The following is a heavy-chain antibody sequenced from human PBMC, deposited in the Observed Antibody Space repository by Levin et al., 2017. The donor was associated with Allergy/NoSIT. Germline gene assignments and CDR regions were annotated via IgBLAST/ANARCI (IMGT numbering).Heavy chain of an antibody. D-gene: IGHD1-26*01. J-gene: IGHJ4*02. V-gene: IGHV4-59*01. Sequence: SETLSLTCTVSGGPINTYHWSWIRQTPGKGLEWVGNVHYTGTTNYNPSLKSRATISVETSKNQFSLKLTSVTATDTATYYCARGGAEGGTYSVHWGQGTLVTVSS. CDR1: GGPINTYH. CDR2: VHYTGTT. CDR3: ARGGAEGGTYSVH.